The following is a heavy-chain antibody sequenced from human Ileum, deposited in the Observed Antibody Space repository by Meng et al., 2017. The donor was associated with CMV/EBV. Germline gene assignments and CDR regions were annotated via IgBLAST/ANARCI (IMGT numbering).Heavy chain of an antibody. D-gene: IGHD5-24*01. CDR2: VNNRGRT. V-gene: IGHV4-34*02. CDR3: ASGRLQFTPSALQH. Sequence: QVQLKQWGAGLLNPSETLSLTCAVSGEPLNGFFCSWIRQPPGRGLEWIGEVNNRGRTNYNPSLKSRLTISIDTSKRQLSLMVTSVTAADSAIYYCASGRLQFTPSALQHWGPGTLVTVSS. J-gene: IGHJ1*01. CDR1: GEPLNGFF.